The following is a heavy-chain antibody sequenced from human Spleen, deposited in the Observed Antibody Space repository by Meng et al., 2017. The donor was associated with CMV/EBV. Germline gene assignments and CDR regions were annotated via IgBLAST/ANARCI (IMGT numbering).Heavy chain of an antibody. D-gene: IGHD1-7*01. CDR2: LYYGGST. Sequence: ISGSSYYWGWIRQPPGKGLEWIGSLYYGGSTYYNPSLQSRVTISVDTSRNQFSLKLSSVTAADTALYYCARSPSAITGTTSRWFDPWGQGTLVTVSS. J-gene: IGHJ5*02. CDR3: ARSPSAITGTTSRWFDP. V-gene: IGHV4-39*07. CDR1: ISGSSYY.